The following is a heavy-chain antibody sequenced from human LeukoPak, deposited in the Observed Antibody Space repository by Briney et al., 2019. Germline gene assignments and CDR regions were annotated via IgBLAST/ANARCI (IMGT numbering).Heavy chain of an antibody. V-gene: IGHV4-59*01. CDR2: IYYSGST. D-gene: IGHD2-21*01. CDR1: VGSISSYY. CDR3: ARQLGDRLLFDY. Sequence: PSETLSLTCTVSVGSISSYYWSWIRQPPGKGLEWIGYIYYSGSTHYNSSLKSRVTISLDTPRNQFSLKLSSVTAADTAVYYCARQLGDRLLFDYWGQGTLVTVSS. J-gene: IGHJ4*02.